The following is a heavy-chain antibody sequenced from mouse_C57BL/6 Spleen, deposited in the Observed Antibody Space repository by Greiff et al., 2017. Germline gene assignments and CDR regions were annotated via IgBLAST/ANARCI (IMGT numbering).Heavy chain of an antibody. V-gene: IGHV1-80*01. CDR2: LYPGDGDP. CDR3: ARARDGYYKNYAMDY. D-gene: IGHD2-3*01. CDR1: VYAFSSYW. J-gene: IGHJ4*01. Sequence: QVQLQQSGAELVKPGASVKISCKASVYAFSSYWMNWVKQRPGKGLEWIGQLYPGDGDPNSNGKFKGKATLTADKSSSTAYMQLSSLTSEDSAVYFCARARDGYYKNYAMDYWGQGTSVTVSS.